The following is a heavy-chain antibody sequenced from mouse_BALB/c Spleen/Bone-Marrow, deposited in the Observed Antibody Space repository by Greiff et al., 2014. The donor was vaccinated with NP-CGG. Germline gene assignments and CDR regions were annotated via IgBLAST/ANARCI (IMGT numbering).Heavy chain of an antibody. CDR3: ARGAYYGSYFDY. CDR2: INPGSGGT. V-gene: IGHV1-54*01. D-gene: IGHD2-10*01. CDR1: GYAFTNYL. J-gene: IGHJ2*01. Sequence: VQVVESGAELVRPGTSVKVSCKASGYAFTNYLIEWVKQRPGQGLEWIGVINPGSGGTNYNEKFKGKATLTADKSSSTAFMQLSSLTSEDSAVYFCARGAYYGSYFDYWGQGTPLTVSS.